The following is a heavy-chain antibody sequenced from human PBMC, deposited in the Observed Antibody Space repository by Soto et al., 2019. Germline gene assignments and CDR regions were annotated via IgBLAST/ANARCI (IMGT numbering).Heavy chain of an antibody. CDR3: XXXXXXGIPDY. CDR2: ISRSSSTI. V-gene: IGHV3-48*01. CDR1: GFTLSRYS. D-gene: IGHD6-13*01. J-gene: IGHJ4*02. Sequence: EVQLVESGGGLVQPGGSLRLSCVASGFTLSRYSMNWVRQAPGKGLEWVSYISRSSSTIYYADSVKGRFTISRDNAENSLYLQMNSLRXEDTXXXXXXXXXXXGIPDYWGQGTRVTVSS.